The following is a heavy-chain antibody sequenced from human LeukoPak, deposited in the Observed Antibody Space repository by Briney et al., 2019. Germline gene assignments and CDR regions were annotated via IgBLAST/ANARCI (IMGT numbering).Heavy chain of an antibody. D-gene: IGHD3-22*01. V-gene: IGHV1-18*01. CDR2: ISAYNGNT. CDR1: GYTFTSYG. J-gene: IGHJ3*02. Sequence: ASVKVSCKASGYTFTSYGTSWVRQAPGQGLEWMGWISAYNGNTNYAQKLQGRVTMTTDTSTSTAYMELRSLRSDDTAVYYCASSTYYYDSSGYPDAFDIWGQGTMVTVSS. CDR3: ASSTYYYDSSGYPDAFDI.